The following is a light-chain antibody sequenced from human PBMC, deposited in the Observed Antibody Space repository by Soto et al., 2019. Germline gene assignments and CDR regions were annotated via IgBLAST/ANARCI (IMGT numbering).Light chain of an antibody. CDR3: QQYDGSSWT. Sequence: EIVLTQSTGTLSLSPGERATLSRRASQSVSSTSFAWYQLKPGQAPRLLIYDTSARAGGIPARFSGSGSGTDFILTIDRLEPEDFALYFCQQYDGSSWTFGQGTKV. CDR1: QSVSSTS. J-gene: IGKJ1*01. V-gene: IGKV3-20*01. CDR2: DTS.